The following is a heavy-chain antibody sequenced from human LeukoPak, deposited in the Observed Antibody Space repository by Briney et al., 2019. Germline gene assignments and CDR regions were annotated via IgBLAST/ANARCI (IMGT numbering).Heavy chain of an antibody. D-gene: IGHD1-26*01. CDR1: GFTYSHNG. V-gene: IGHV3-30*02. CDR2: IQYDGNTI. Sequence: GGSLRLSCVASGFTYSHNGMHWVRQAPGKGLEWVAFIQYDGNTIFYADSVKGRFTISRDNSKNTLYLQMNSLRTDDTAVYHCARVGASGSYSTPFDYWGQGTLVTVSS. J-gene: IGHJ4*02. CDR3: ARVGASGSYSTPFDY.